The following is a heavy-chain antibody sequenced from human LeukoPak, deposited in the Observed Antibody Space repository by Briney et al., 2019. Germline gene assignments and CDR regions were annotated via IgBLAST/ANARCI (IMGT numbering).Heavy chain of an antibody. J-gene: IGHJ4*02. CDR3: ARDHDYYDSSGYYLGY. Sequence: PSQTLSLTCTVSGGSISSGGYYWSWIRQHPGKGLEWIGYIYYSGSTYYNPSLKSRVTMSVDTSKNQFSLKLSSVTAADTAVYYCARDHDYYDSSGYYLGYWGQGTLVTVSS. CDR2: IYYSGST. V-gene: IGHV4-31*03. CDR1: GGSISSGGYY. D-gene: IGHD3-22*01.